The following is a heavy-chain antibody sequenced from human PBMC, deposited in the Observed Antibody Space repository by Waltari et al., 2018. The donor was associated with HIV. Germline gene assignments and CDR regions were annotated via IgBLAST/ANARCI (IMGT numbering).Heavy chain of an antibody. V-gene: IGHV3-48*03. J-gene: IGHJ4*02. CDR3: ARDTAMGFDY. Sequence: EVQLVESGGGLVQPGGSLRLSCAASGFTFSSYEMNWVRQAPGKGLEGVSYISSSGSTIYYADSVKGRFTISRDNAKNSLYLQMNSLRAEDTAVYYCARDTAMGFDYWGQGTLVTVSS. D-gene: IGHD5-18*01. CDR1: GFTFSSYE. CDR2: ISSSGSTI.